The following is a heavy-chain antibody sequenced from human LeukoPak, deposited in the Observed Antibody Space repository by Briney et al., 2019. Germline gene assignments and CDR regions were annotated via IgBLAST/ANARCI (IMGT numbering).Heavy chain of an antibody. CDR1: GFAFNTFA. CDR3: ARDQSPHYYDSSGYGAFNL. CDR2: ISASGSRT. V-gene: IGHV3-23*01. Sequence: GGSLRLSCEPSGFAFNTFAMNWVRQAPGKGLEWVAGISASGSRTYYGNSVKGRLTISRDNSKNTLFLQMNNLRGEDTARYFCARDQSPHYYDSSGYGAFNLWGQGTMVTVSS. J-gene: IGHJ3*01. D-gene: IGHD3-22*01.